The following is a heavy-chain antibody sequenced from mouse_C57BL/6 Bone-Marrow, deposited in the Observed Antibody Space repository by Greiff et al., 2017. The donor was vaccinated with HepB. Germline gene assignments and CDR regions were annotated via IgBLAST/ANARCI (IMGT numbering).Heavy chain of an antibody. V-gene: IGHV12-3*01. Sequence: VQLVESGPGLVKPSQSLFLTCSITGFPITSGYYWIWIRQSPGKPLEWMGYITHSGETFYNPSLQSPISITRETSKNQFFLQLNSVTTEDTAMYYCAGDIGRGFAYWGQGTLVTVSA. CDR3: AGDIGRGFAY. J-gene: IGHJ3*01. CDR1: GFPITSGYY. CDR2: ITHSGET.